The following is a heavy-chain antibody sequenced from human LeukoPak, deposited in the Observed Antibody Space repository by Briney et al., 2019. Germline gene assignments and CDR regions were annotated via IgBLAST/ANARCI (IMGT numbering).Heavy chain of an antibody. D-gene: IGHD6-19*01. CDR1: GGSLSSGDYY. J-gene: IGHJ5*02. CDR3: ASLDSSGYWFDP. CDR2: IYYSGST. V-gene: IGHV4-30-4*01. Sequence: PSQTLSLTCTVSGGSLSSGDYYWSWIRQPPGKGLEWIGYIYYSGSTYYNPSLKSRVTISVDTSKNQFSLKLSSVTAADTAVYYCASLDSSGYWFDPWGQGTLVTVSS.